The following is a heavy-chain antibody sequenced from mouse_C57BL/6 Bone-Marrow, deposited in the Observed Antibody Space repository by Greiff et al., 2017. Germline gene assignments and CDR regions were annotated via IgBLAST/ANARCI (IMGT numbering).Heavy chain of an antibody. D-gene: IGHD2-4*01. Sequence: QVQLQQPGAELVRPGSSVKLSCKASGYTFTSYWMDWVKQRPGQGLEWIGNIYPSDSETHYNQKFKDKATLTVDKSSSTAYMQLSSLTSEDSAVYYCARFYDYDGGYAMDYWGQGTSVTGSA. CDR1: GYTFTSYW. CDR2: IYPSDSET. CDR3: ARFYDYDGGYAMDY. V-gene: IGHV1-61*01. J-gene: IGHJ4*01.